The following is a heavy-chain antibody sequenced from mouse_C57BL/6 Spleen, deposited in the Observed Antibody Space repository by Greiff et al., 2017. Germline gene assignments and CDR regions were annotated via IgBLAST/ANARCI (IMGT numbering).Heavy chain of an antibody. Sequence: EVHLVESGGDLVKPGGSLKLSCAASGFTFSSYGMSWVRQTPDKRLEWVATISSGGSYTYYPDSVKGRFTISRDNAKNTLYLQMSSLKSEDTAMYYCARKITTVDPSVYFDYWGQGTTLTVSS. CDR1: GFTFSSYG. D-gene: IGHD1-1*01. CDR3: ARKITTVDPSVYFDY. J-gene: IGHJ2*01. CDR2: ISSGGSYT. V-gene: IGHV5-6*01.